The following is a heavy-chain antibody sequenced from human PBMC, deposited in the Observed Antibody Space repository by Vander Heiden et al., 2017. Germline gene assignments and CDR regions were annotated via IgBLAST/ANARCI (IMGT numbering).Heavy chain of an antibody. CDR1: GFTFSSYA. D-gene: IGHD3-22*01. J-gene: IGHJ4*02. V-gene: IGHV3-23*01. CDR2: ISGSGGST. Sequence: VPLLESGGGLVQPGGSLRLSCAASGFTFSSYAMTWVRQAPGKGLESVSAISGSGGSTAYADSVKGRGTISRDNSKNTLYRQMNSLRAEETAVYYCAKDLLYDDSSGYNGPFDYWSQGTMVTVCS. CDR3: AKDLLYDDSSGYNGPFDY.